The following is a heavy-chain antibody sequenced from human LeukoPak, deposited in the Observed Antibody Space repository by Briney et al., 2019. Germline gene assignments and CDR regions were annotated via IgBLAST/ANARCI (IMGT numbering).Heavy chain of an antibody. Sequence: SETLSLTCTVSGGSISSSSYYWGWIRQPPGKGLEWIGSIYYSGSTYYNPSLKSRVTISVGTSKNQFSLKLSSVTAADTAVYYCARPLSGWYNWFDPWGQGTLVTVSS. D-gene: IGHD6-19*01. CDR3: ARPLSGWYNWFDP. CDR1: GGSISSSSYY. V-gene: IGHV4-39*01. J-gene: IGHJ5*02. CDR2: IYYSGST.